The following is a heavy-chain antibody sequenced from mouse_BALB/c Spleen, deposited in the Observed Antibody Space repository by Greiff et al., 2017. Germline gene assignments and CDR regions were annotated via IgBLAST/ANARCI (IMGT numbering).Heavy chain of an antibody. CDR2: ISYSGST. J-gene: IGHJ4*01. CDR3: ARWGDYAMDY. V-gene: IGHV3-2*02. CDR1: GYSITSDYA. Sequence: ESGPGLVKPSQSLSLTCTVTGYSITSDYAWNWIRQFPGNKLEWMGYISYSGSTSYNPSLKSRISITRDTSKNQFFLQLNSVTTEDTATYYCARWGDYAMDYWGQGTSVTVSS.